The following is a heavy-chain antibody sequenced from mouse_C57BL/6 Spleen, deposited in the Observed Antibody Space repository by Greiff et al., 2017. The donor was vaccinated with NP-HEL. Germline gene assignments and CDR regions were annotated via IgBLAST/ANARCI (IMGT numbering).Heavy chain of an antibody. CDR1: GFTFSDYG. D-gene: IGHD1-1*01. J-gene: IGHJ4*01. CDR3: ARLGSSPYYYAMDY. V-gene: IGHV5-17*01. CDR2: ISSGSSTI. Sequence: EVNVVESGGGLVKPGGSLKLSCAASGFTFSDYGMHWVRQAPEKGLEWVAYISSGSSTIYYADTVKGRFTISRDNAKNTLFLQMTSLRSEDTAMYYCARLGSSPYYYAMDYWGQGTSVTVSS.